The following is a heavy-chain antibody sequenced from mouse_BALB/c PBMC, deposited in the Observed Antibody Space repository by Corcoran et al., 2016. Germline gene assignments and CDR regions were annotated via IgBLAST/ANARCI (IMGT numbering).Heavy chain of an antibody. CDR1: GYTFTDYV. D-gene: IGHD1-1*02. Sequence: QVQLQKSGPELVKPGASVKMSCKASGYTFTDYVLSWVKQSTGQGLEWIGEIYPGSGSTYYNEQCKGKATLTADKSSNTAYMQLSSLTSEDSAVYCCARVGTPFDYWGQGTTLTVSS. J-gene: IGHJ2*01. CDR2: IYPGSGST. V-gene: IGHV1-77*01. CDR3: ARVGTPFDY.